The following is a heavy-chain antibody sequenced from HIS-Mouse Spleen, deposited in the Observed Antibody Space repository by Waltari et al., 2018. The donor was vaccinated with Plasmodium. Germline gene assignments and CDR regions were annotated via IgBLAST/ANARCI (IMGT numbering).Heavy chain of an antibody. J-gene: IGHJ5*02. CDR2: IYYRGST. D-gene: IGHD6-13*01. CDR1: GGSISSSSYY. Sequence: QLQLQESGPGLVKPSETLSLTCTVSGGSISSSSYYWGWIRQPPGKGLEGIGCIYYRGSTSYNPSLKSRVTISVDTSKNQFSLKLSSVTAADTAVYYCARVTAAAGTSWGQGTLVTVSS. V-gene: IGHV4-39*07. CDR3: ARVTAAAGTS.